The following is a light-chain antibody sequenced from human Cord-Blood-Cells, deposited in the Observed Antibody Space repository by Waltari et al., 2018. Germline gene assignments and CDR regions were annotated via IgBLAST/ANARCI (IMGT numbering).Light chain of an antibody. J-gene: IGLJ2*01. CDR1: SSNIGNNY. CDR2: DNN. Sequence: QSVLTQPPSVSAAPGQKVTISCSGSSSNIGNNYVSWYQQLPGTSPKLLIYDNNKRPSGIPDRFSGSKSCTAATLGSTGLQTGDEADYYCGTWDSSLSDVVFGGGTKLTVL. V-gene: IGLV1-51*01. CDR3: GTWDSSLSDVV.